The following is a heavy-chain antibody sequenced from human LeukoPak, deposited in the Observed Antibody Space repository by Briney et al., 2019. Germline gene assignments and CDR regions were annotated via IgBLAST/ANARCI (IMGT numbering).Heavy chain of an antibody. V-gene: IGHV4-34*01. Sequence: PSETLSLTCAVYGGSFSGYYWSWIRQPPGKGLEWVGEINHSGSTNYNPSLKSRVTISVDTSKNQFSLKLSSVTAADTAVYYCARGPAIFGVVIIKPLDYWGQGTLVTVCS. CDR3: ARGPAIFGVVIIKPLDY. CDR1: GGSFSGYY. CDR2: INHSGST. J-gene: IGHJ4*02. D-gene: IGHD3-3*01.